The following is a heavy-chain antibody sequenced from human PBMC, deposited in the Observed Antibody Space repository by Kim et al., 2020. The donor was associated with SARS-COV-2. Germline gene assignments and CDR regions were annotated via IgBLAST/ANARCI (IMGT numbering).Heavy chain of an antibody. CDR2: IKQDGSEK. CDR3: ARTAFRGLAYSMYYFDY. CDR1: GFTFSSYW. V-gene: IGHV3-7*01. D-gene: IGHD3-10*01. Sequence: GGSLRLSCAASGFTFSSYWMSWVRQAPGKGLEWVANIKQDGSEKYYVDSVKGRFTISRDNAKNSLYLQMNSLRAEDTAVYYCARTAFRGLAYSMYYFDYWGQGTLVTVSS. J-gene: IGHJ4*02.